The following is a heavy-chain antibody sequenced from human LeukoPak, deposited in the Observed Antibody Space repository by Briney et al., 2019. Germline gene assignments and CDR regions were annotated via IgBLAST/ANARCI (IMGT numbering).Heavy chain of an antibody. CDR2: IIPIFGTA. D-gene: IGHD3-10*01. V-gene: IGHV1-69*13. J-gene: IGHJ6*02. CDR3: ARDSITMVRGVIQDYYYYGMDV. CDR1: GGTFSSYA. Sequence: SVKVSCKASGGTFSSYAISWVRQAPGQGLGWMGGIIPIFGTANYAQKFQGRVTITADESTSTAYMELSSLRSEDTAVYYCARDSITMVRGVIQDYYYYGMDVWGQGTTVTVSS.